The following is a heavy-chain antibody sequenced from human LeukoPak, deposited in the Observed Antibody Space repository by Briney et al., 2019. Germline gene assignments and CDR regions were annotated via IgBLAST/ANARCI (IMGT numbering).Heavy chain of an antibody. V-gene: IGHV3-21*01. CDR3: AIAPGIAVAEYYFDY. CDR1: GFTFSSYS. J-gene: IGHJ4*02. Sequence: GGSLRLSCAASGFTFSSYSMNWVRQAPGKGLEWVSSISSSSSYIYYADSVKGRFTISRDNAKNSLYPQMNSLRAEDTAVYYCAIAPGIAVAEYYFDYWGQGTLVTVSS. D-gene: IGHD6-19*01. CDR2: ISSSSSYI.